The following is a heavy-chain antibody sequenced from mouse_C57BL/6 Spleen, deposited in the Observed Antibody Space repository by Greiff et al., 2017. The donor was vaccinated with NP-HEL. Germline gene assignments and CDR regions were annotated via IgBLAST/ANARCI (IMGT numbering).Heavy chain of an antibody. CDR1: GYAFSSSW. Sequence: VQLQQSGPELVKPGASVKISCKASGYAFSSSWMNWVKQRPGKGLEWIGRIYPGDGDTNYNGKFKGKATLTADKSSSTASMQLSSLTSEDSAVYFCARLGYDYFDYWGQGTTLTVSS. CDR3: ARLGYDYFDY. V-gene: IGHV1-82*01. CDR2: IYPGDGDT. D-gene: IGHD2-2*01. J-gene: IGHJ2*01.